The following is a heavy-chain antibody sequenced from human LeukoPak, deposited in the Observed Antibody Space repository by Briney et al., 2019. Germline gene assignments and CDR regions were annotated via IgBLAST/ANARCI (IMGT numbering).Heavy chain of an antibody. D-gene: IGHD2-15*01. V-gene: IGHV1-2*02. CDR2: INPNSGAT. CDR1: GYTFTGYY. Sequence: ASVKVSCKASGYTFTGYYMHWVRRAPGQGHEWVGWINPNSGATNYAQKFQGRVTMTRDTSISTAYMELSRLRSDDTAVYYCAREVVASGFDYWGQGTLVTVSS. J-gene: IGHJ4*02. CDR3: AREVVASGFDY.